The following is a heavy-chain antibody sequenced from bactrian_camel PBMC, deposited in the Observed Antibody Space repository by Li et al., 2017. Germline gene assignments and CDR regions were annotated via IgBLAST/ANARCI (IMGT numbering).Heavy chain of an antibody. V-gene: IGHV3S1*01. Sequence: HVQLVESGGGLVQPGGSLRLSCAASGYINADYCMGWFRQAPGKGLEWVSAINSGGSSRYYSDSVKGRFTISRDNAKNTLYLQLTSLKTEDAAMYYCAKDDAITEISPGQGTQVTVS. J-gene: IGHJ4*01. D-gene: IGHD8*01. CDR2: INSGGSSR. CDR1: GYINADYC.